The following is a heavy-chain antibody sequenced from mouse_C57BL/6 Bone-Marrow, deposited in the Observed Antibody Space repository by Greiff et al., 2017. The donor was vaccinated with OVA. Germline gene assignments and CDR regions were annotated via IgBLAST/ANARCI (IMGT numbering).Heavy chain of an antibody. V-gene: IGHV1-52*01. J-gene: IGHJ2*01. CDR2: IDPSDSET. Sequence: QVQLQQPGAELVRPGSSVKLSCKASGYTFTSYWMHWVKQRPIQGLEWIGNIDPSDSETHYNQKFKDKATLTVDKSSSTAYMQLSSLTSEDSAVYDCARITTVVGDDYWGQGTTLTVSS. D-gene: IGHD1-1*01. CDR3: ARITTVVGDDY. CDR1: GYTFTSYW.